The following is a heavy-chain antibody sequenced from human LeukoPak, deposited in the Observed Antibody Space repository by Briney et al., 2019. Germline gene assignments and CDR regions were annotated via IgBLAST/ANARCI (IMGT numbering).Heavy chain of an antibody. D-gene: IGHD3-3*01. CDR3: ARHANGYYSNFDY. CDR1: GHSISSSYY. CDR2: IFHSGST. V-gene: IGHV4-38-2*01. Sequence: SSETLSLTCAVSGHSISSSYYWGWIRQPPRKGREWIGSIFHSGSTYYSRSLNSRVTTSVDKSRNQFSLRVYSVTAADTAVYYCARHANGYYSNFDYWGQATLITVSS. J-gene: IGHJ4*02.